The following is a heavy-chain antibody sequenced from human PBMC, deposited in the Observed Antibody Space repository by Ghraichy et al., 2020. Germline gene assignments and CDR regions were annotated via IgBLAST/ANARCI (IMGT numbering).Heavy chain of an antibody. CDR1: GGSISSGGYY. Sequence: SETLSLTCTVSGGSISSGGYYWSWIRQHPGKGLEWIGYIYYSGSTYYNPSLKSRVTISVDTSKNQFSLKLSSVTAAVTAVYYCARDSGSDFWSGYGGWFDPWGQGTLVTVSS. D-gene: IGHD3-3*01. J-gene: IGHJ5*02. CDR2: IYYSGST. V-gene: IGHV4-31*03. CDR3: ARDSGSDFWSGYGGWFDP.